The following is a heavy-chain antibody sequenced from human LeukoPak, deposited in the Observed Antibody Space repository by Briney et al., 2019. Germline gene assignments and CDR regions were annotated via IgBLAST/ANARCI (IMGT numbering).Heavy chain of an antibody. CDR2: ISGSGDST. Sequence: GGSLRLSCAASGFTFSSYAMSWVRQAPGKGLEWVSTISGSGDSTYYADSVKGRFTISRDNSKNTLYLQMNSLRAEDTAVCYCAKDHSGSRGDYWGQGTLVTVSS. J-gene: IGHJ4*02. V-gene: IGHV3-23*01. CDR3: AKDHSGSRGDY. D-gene: IGHD2-15*01. CDR1: GFTFSSYA.